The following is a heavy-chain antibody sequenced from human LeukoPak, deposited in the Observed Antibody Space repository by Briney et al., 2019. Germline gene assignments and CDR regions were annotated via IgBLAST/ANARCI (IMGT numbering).Heavy chain of an antibody. CDR3: TRDGSGMHYGMDV. Sequence: GRSLRLSCTASGFTFGDYIMSWVRQAPGKGLGWVGFFRGKAYGGTTEYAASVKGRFTISRDDSKSIAYLQVNSLKTEDTAVYYCTRDGSGMHYGMDVWGQGTTVTVSS. CDR1: GFTFGDYI. D-gene: IGHD1-26*01. V-gene: IGHV3-49*04. J-gene: IGHJ6*02. CDR2: FRGKAYGGTT.